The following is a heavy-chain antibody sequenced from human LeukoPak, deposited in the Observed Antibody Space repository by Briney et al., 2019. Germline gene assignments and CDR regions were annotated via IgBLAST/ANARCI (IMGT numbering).Heavy chain of an antibody. CDR2: IIPIFGTA. CDR1: GGTFSSYA. J-gene: IGHJ3*02. V-gene: IGHV1-69*13. Sequence: SVKVSCKASGGTFSSYAISWVRQAPGQGLEWMGGIIPIFGTANYAQKFQGRVTITADESTSTAYMELSSLRSEDTAVYYCAREPYDSSGYFYAFDIWGQGTMVTVSS. CDR3: AREPYDSSGYFYAFDI. D-gene: IGHD3-22*01.